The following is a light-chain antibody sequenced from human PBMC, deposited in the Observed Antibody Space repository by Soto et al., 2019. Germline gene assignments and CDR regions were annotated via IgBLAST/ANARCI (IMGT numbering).Light chain of an antibody. Sequence: DIQMTLSPSTLSASVGDRVTITCRASQSISSWLAWYQQKPGKAPKLLIYKASSLESGVPSRFSGSGSGTEFTLTISSLQPDDFATYYCQQYTPLTFGQGTKVEIK. CDR3: QQYTPLT. V-gene: IGKV1-5*03. J-gene: IGKJ1*01. CDR1: QSISSW. CDR2: KAS.